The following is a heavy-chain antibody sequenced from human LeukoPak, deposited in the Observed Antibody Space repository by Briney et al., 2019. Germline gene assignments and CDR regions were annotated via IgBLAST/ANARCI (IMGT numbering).Heavy chain of an antibody. CDR2: LWYDGSNI. Sequence: TGGSLRLSCAASGFTFSSYGMHWVRQAPGKGLEWVAVLWYDGSNIYYADSVKGRFTISRDNSKNTLYLQMNSLRAEDTAVYYCARDNYDILTARYFDYWGQGTLVTVSS. CDR3: ARDNYDILTARYFDY. D-gene: IGHD3-9*01. V-gene: IGHV3-33*01. CDR1: GFTFSSYG. J-gene: IGHJ4*02.